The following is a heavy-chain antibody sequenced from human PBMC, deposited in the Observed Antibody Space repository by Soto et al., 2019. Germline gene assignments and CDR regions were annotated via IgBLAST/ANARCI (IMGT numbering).Heavy chain of an antibody. CDR2: IYYSGST. D-gene: IGHD6-13*01. CDR3: ARRIPAGYSSSWYGGYYFDY. CDR1: GGSISSSSYY. J-gene: IGHJ4*02. Sequence: KAXATLSLTCTVSGGSISSSSYYWGWIRQPPGKGLEWIGSIYYSGSTYYNPSLKSRVTISVDTSKNQFSLKLSSVTAADTAVYYCARRIPAGYSSSWYGGYYFDYWGQGTLVTVSS. V-gene: IGHV4-39*01.